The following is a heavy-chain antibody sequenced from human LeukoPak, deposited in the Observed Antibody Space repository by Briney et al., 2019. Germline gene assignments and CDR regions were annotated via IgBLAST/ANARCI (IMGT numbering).Heavy chain of an antibody. V-gene: IGHV3-48*03. CDR2: ISSSGRTA. D-gene: IGHD3-10*02. J-gene: IGHJ6*04. CDR1: GFTFSSYE. CDR3: AELGITMIGGV. Sequence: GGSLRLSCVASGFTFSSYEMNWVRQTPGKGLEWVSYISSSGRTAYYADSVRGRFTISRDNAKNSLYLQMNSLRAEDTAVYYCAELGITMIGGVWGKGTTATISS.